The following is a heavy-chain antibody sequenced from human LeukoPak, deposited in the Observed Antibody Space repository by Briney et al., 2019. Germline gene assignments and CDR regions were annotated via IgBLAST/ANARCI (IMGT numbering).Heavy chain of an antibody. J-gene: IGHJ4*02. CDR3: AKDQYVLRYFDWLPSLDY. Sequence: GGSLRLSCAASGFSFSSYGMSWVRQAPGKGLEWVSAISASGTSTYYADSVKGRFTISRDNSKNTLYLQMNSLRAEDTAVYYCAKDQYVLRYFDWLPSLDYWGQGTLVTVSS. CDR2: ISASGTST. CDR1: GFSFSSYG. D-gene: IGHD3-9*01. V-gene: IGHV3-23*01.